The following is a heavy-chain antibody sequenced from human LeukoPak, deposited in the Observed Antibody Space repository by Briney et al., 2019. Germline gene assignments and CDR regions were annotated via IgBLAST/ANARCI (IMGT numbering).Heavy chain of an antibody. Sequence: ASVKVSCKASGYTFTGYYMHWVRQAPGQGLEWMGWINPNSGSTNYAQKFQGRVTMTRDTSISTAYMELSRLRSDDTAVYYCARASFISKYCSSTSCSLEYWGQGTLATVSS. J-gene: IGHJ4*02. CDR1: GYTFTGYY. V-gene: IGHV1-2*02. D-gene: IGHD2-2*01. CDR3: ARASFISKYCSSTSCSLEY. CDR2: INPNSGST.